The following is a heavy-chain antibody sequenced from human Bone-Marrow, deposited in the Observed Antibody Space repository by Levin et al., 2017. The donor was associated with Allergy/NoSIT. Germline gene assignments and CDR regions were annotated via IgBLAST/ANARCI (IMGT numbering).Heavy chain of an antibody. CDR3: ARALAAVGGNYYYYYMDV. J-gene: IGHJ6*03. V-gene: IGHV4-59*11. D-gene: IGHD6-13*01. CDR2: IGDSGTT. Sequence: PSETLSLNCTVSGGSISSHYWSWIRQPPGKGLEWIGYIGDSGTTKYNPPLKSRVTISLDASKNQVFLKLRSVTAADTAVYYCARALAAVGGNYYYYYMDVWGKGTTVTVSS. CDR1: GGSISSHY.